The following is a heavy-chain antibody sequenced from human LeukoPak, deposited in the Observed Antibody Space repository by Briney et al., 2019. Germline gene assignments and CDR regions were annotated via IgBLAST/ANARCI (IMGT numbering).Heavy chain of an antibody. V-gene: IGHV4-59*01. D-gene: IGHD5-18*01. CDR3: ARAIRGYSHDY. J-gene: IGHJ4*02. Sequence: PSETLSLTCAVYGGSFSGYYWSWIRQPPGKGLEWIGYIYYSGSTNYNPSLKSRVTISVDTSKNQFSLKLSSVTAADTAVYYCARAIRGYSHDYWGQGTLITVSS. CDR1: GGSFSGYY. CDR2: IYYSGST.